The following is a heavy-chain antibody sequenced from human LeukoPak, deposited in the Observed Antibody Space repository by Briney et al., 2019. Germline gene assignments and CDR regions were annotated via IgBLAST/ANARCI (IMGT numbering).Heavy chain of an antibody. V-gene: IGHV3-7*04. D-gene: IGHD2-8*02. Sequence: PGGSLRLSCAASGFTFSSYAMSWVRQAPGKGLEWVANIRRDGSPSVCVDSVKGRFTLSRDNAQNSLFLQMNSLIAEDTALYYCARDTGYFYVDYWGQGTLATASS. CDR1: GFTFSSYA. J-gene: IGHJ4*02. CDR2: IRRDGSPS. CDR3: ARDTGYFYVDY.